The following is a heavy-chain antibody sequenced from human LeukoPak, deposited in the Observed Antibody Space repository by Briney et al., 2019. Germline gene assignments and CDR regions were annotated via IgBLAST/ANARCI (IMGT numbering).Heavy chain of an antibody. CDR2: IYYSGST. D-gene: IGHD3-22*01. CDR1: GGSISSYY. CDR3: AQSYDSSGFCNY. V-gene: IGHV4-59*08. Sequence: PSETLSLTCTVSGGSISSYYWSWIRQPPGKGLEWIGYIYYSGSTNYNPSLKSRVTISVDTSKNQFSLKLSSVTAADTAVYYCAQSYDSSGFCNYWGQGTLVTVSS. J-gene: IGHJ4*02.